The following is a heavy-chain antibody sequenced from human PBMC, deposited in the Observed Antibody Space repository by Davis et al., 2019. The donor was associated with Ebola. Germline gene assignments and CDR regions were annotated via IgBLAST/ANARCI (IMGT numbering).Heavy chain of an antibody. D-gene: IGHD3-22*01. CDR1: GDSVSSNSAT. J-gene: IGHJ3*02. Sequence: HSQTLSLTCAISGDSVSSNSATWNWIRQSPSRGLEWLGRTYSRSKWYNGYAVSVKSRITINPDTSKNQFSLQLNSVTPEDTAVYYCARAYDSSGYRDAFHIWGQGTMVTVSS. CDR3: ARAYDSSGYRDAFHI. CDR2: TYSRSKWYN. V-gene: IGHV6-1*01.